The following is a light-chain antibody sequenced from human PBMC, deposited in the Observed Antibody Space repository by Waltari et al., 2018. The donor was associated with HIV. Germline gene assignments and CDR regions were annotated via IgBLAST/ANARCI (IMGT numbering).Light chain of an antibody. V-gene: IGLV2-11*01. CDR3: CSYADKYTWV. CDR2: EVN. CDR1: SRDVGDYTH. Sequence: QSALTQPRSVSGSPGQSVTISCTGTSRDVGDYTHVSWYQQHPGKAPILMIFEVNKRPSGVPDRFSGSKSGNTASLTISGLQAEDEADYYCCSYADKYTWVFGGGTKLTVL. J-gene: IGLJ3*02.